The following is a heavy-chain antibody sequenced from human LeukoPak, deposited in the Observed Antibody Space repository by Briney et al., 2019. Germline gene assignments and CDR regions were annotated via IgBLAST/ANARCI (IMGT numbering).Heavy chain of an antibody. V-gene: IGHV5-51*01. CDR1: GYTFSDYW. Sequence: GESLKISCKASGYTFSDYWIAWVRQMPGKGLEWMGIIYPGDSTTRYSPSFQGQVTISADKSITTAYLQWSSLKASDTAMFYCARRAGNSGYFSDAFDIWGQGTMVTVSS. D-gene: IGHD3-22*01. CDR3: ARRAGNSGYFSDAFDI. J-gene: IGHJ3*02. CDR2: IYPGDSTT.